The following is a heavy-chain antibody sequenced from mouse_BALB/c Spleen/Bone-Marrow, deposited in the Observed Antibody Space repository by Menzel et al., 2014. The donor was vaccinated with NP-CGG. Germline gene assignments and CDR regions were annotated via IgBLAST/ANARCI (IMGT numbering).Heavy chain of an antibody. CDR1: GYTFTNYW. J-gene: IGHJ1*01. Sequence: QVQLQQSGAELVKPGASVRLSCKTSGYTFTNYWMHWVRQRPGQGLEWIGDINPSNGRATYSEKFKSKATLTVDTSSSTTYIQRSDVTSEDSAVYYCARYYNYYFDDWGAGTTVTVSS. CDR3: ARYYNYYFDD. CDR2: INPSNGRA. V-gene: IGHV1S81*02. D-gene: IGHD1-1*01.